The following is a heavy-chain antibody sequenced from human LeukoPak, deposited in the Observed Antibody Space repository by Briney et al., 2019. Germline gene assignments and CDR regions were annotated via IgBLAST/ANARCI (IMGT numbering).Heavy chain of an antibody. CDR2: INPNSGGT. Sequence: GASVKVSCKVSGYTFTGYYMHWVRQAPGQGLEWMGWINPNSGGTNYAQKFQGRVTMTRDTSISTAYMELSRLRSDDTAVYYCAGVGGYCSGGSCYPPYYYYYYMDVWGKGTTVTVSS. J-gene: IGHJ6*03. V-gene: IGHV1-2*02. CDR1: GYTFTGYY. CDR3: AGVGGYCSGGSCYPPYYYYYYMDV. D-gene: IGHD2-15*01.